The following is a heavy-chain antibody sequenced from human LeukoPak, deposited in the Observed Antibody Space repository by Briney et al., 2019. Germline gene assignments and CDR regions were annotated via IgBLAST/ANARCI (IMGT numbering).Heavy chain of an antibody. V-gene: IGHV1-18*04. CDR3: ARDNYDILTGYYVNWFDP. CDR2: ISAYNGNT. CDR1: GYTFTSYG. Sequence: GASVKVSCKASGYTFTSYGISWVRQAPGQGLEWMGWISAYNGNTNYAQKLQGRVTMTTDTSTSTAHMELRSLRSDDTAVYYCARDNYDILTGYYVNWFDPWGQGTLVTVSS. J-gene: IGHJ5*02. D-gene: IGHD3-9*01.